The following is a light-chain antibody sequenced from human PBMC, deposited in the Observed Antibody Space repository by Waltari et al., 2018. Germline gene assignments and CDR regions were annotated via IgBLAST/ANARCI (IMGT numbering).Light chain of an antibody. V-gene: IGLV2-23*02. J-gene: IGLJ2*01. CDR2: AVS. CDR1: SSDVGDYHR. Sequence: QSALTQPASVSGSPGQSITISCTGTSSDVGDYHRVSWYQQHPGKAPKLMIYAVSKRPSGVSARFSGSKSGDMASLTISGLQPEDEAEYFCSSYAGSSKGVFGGGTKVTVL. CDR3: SSYAGSSKGV.